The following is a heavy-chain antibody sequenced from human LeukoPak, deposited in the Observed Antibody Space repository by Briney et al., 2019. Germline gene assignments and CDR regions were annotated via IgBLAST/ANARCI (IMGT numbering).Heavy chain of an antibody. Sequence: SETLSLTCAVHGGSFSGYYWSWIRQPPGKGLEWIGEINHSGSTNYNPSLKSQVTISVDTSKNQFSLKLSSVTAADTAVYYCARGRRYCSSTSCYGVFFDYWGQGTLVTVSS. V-gene: IGHV4-34*01. CDR3: ARGRRYCSSTSCYGVFFDY. J-gene: IGHJ4*02. CDR2: INHSGST. D-gene: IGHD2-2*01. CDR1: GGSFSGYY.